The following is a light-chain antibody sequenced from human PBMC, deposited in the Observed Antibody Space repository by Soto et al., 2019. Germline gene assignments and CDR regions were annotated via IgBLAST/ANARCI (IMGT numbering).Light chain of an antibody. Sequence: DIQMTQSPSTLSASVGDRVTITCRASQSISSWSAWYQQKPGKAPKLLIYDASTLESGVPSRFSGSGSGTEFTLTISSLQPDDFATFYCQQYNTFPVTLGQGTRLEIK. CDR1: QSISSW. CDR3: QQYNTFPVT. V-gene: IGKV1-5*01. J-gene: IGKJ5*01. CDR2: DAS.